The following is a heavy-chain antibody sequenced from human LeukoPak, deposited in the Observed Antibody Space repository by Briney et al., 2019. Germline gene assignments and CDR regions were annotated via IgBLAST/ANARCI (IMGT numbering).Heavy chain of an antibody. Sequence: SETLSLTCTVSGGSISNYYWSWIRQPAGKGLEWIGRTYSSGSTNYNPSLKSRVTMSLDTSKNQFSLKLTSVTAADTAVYYCARDSALGYCGGDCYPDYWGQGTLVTVSS. CDR1: GGSISNYY. V-gene: IGHV4-4*07. D-gene: IGHD2-21*02. CDR3: ARDSALGYCGGDCYPDY. CDR2: TYSSGST. J-gene: IGHJ4*02.